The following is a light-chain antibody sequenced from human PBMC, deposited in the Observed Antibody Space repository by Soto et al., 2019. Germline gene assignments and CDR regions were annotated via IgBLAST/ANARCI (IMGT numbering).Light chain of an antibody. CDR3: AAWDDSLSGVV. J-gene: IGLJ2*01. Sequence: QSVLTQPPSASGTPGQRVTISCSGSSSNIGSNFIYWYQQLPGTAPKLLIYRNNERPSGVPDRCSGSKSGTSASLAISGRRSEDEADYHCAAWDDSLSGVVFGGGTKLTVL. CDR1: SSNIGSNF. V-gene: IGLV1-47*01. CDR2: RNN.